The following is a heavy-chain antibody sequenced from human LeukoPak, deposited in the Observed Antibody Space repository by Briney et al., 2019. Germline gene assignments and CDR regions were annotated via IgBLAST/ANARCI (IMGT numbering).Heavy chain of an antibody. CDR3: ARDSGSGEDDY. D-gene: IGHD2-15*01. J-gene: IGHJ4*02. Sequence: LPGGSLRLSCAASGFTFSSYAMHWVRQAPGKGLEWVAVISYDGSNKYYADSVKGRFTISRDNSKNTLYLQMNSLRAEDTAVYYCARDSGSGEDDYWGQGTLVTVSS. V-gene: IGHV3-30-3*01. CDR2: ISYDGSNK. CDR1: GFTFSSYA.